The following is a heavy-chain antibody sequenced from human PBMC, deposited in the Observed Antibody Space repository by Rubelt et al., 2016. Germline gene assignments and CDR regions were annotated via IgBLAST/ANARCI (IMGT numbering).Heavy chain of an antibody. CDR3: ARDRSGGGKYFGAAEHYSGMDV. V-gene: IGHV1-69*10. CDR2: IIPILDIA. Sequence: QVQLVQSGAEVKKPGSSVKVSCKASGGTFSSYAISWVRQAPGQGLEWMGGIIPILDIANYAEKLQGRITITADKSTSTTYMGLSSLRSDDTAVYYCARDRSGGGKYFGAAEHYSGMDVWGQGTTVTVSS. J-gene: IGHJ6*02. CDR1: GGTFSSYA. D-gene: IGHD2-15*01.